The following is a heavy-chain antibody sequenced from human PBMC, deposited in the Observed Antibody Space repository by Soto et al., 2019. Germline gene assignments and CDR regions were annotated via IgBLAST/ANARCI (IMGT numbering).Heavy chain of an antibody. CDR3: VRGGGGGLFDP. CDR1: GCNFGDSY. V-gene: IGHV3-11*06. CDR2: ISPGSRYP. J-gene: IGHJ5*02. Sequence: GGPLILSCAGAGCNFGDSYMRWIRQAPGKGLEWLSYISPGSRYPAYADSVKGRFTISRDNAKRSLYLQMMSLTAEDTAIYYCVRGGGGGLFDPWGQGTMVTVSS. D-gene: IGHD2-15*01.